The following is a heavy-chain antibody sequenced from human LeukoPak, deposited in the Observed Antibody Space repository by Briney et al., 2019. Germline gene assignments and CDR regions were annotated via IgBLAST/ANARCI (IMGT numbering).Heavy chain of an antibody. Sequence: GASLRLSCAASGFTFSSYAMSWVRQAPGKGLEWVSAISGSGGSTYYADSVKGRFTISRDNSKNTLYLQMNSLRAEDTAVHYCAKASRAGDSVDYWGQGTLVTVSS. CDR1: GFTFSSYA. D-gene: IGHD5/OR15-5a*01. J-gene: IGHJ4*02. CDR3: AKASRAGDSVDY. V-gene: IGHV3-23*01. CDR2: ISGSGGST.